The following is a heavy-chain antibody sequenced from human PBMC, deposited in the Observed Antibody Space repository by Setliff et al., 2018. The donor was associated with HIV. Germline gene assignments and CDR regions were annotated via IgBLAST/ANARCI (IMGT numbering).Heavy chain of an antibody. CDR2: INHSGIT. V-gene: IGHV4-34*01. J-gene: IGHJ6*02. Sequence: SETLSLTCAVYGGSFSDYYWSWIRQPPGKGLEWIGEINHSGITNYNPSLKSRVTISVDTSKNQFSLKLSSVTAADTAVYYCARATVTVDFYYYGLDVWGQGTTVTVS. CDR1: GGSFSDYY. CDR3: ARATVTVDFYYYGLDV. D-gene: IGHD4-17*01.